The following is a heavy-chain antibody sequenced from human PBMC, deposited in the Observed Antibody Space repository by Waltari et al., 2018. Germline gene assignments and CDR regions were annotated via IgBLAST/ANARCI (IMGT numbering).Heavy chain of an antibody. Sequence: QLQLQESGPGLVKPSETLSLTCTVSGGSISSSSYYWGWIRQPPGKGLEWIGSIYYSGSTYYNPSLKSRVTISVDTSKNQFSLKLSSVTAADTAVYYCARKENYDILTGYYDYWGQGTLVIVSS. CDR2: IYYSGST. CDR3: ARKENYDILTGYYDY. D-gene: IGHD3-9*01. J-gene: IGHJ4*02. V-gene: IGHV4-39*07. CDR1: GGSISSSSYY.